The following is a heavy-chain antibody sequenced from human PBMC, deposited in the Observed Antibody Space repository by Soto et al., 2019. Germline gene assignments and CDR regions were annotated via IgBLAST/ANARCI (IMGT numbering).Heavy chain of an antibody. Sequence: PSETLSLTCTVSGGSISSYYWSWIRQPPGKGLEWIGYIYYSGSTNYNPSLKSRVTISVDTSKNQFSLKLSSVTAADTAVYYCARQGPYYDSSGTLHFQHWGQGTLVTVSS. D-gene: IGHD3-22*01. CDR3: ARQGPYYDSSGTLHFQH. V-gene: IGHV4-59*08. CDR2: IYYSGST. J-gene: IGHJ1*01. CDR1: GGSISSYY.